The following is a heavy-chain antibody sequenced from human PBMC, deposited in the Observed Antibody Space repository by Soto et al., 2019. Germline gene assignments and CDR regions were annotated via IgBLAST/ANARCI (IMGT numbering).Heavy chain of an antibody. V-gene: IGHV4-4*02. CDR3: ARFNGGATIFGAYYYYYYGMDV. Sequence: SETLSLPCAVSGGSISSSNWWSWVRQPPGKGLEWIGEIYHSGSTNYNPSLKSRVTISVDKSKNQFSLKLSSVTAADTAVYYCARFNGGATIFGAYYYYYYGMDVWGQGTTVTVSS. CDR1: GGSISSSNW. J-gene: IGHJ6*02. CDR2: IYHSGST. D-gene: IGHD3-3*01.